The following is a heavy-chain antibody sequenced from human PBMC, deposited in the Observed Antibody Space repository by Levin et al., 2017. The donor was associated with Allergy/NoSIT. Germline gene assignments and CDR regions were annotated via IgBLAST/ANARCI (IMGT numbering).Heavy chain of an antibody. V-gene: IGHV3-74*01. D-gene: IGHD3-16*01. CDR1: GFTFSDFW. CDR3: VRGRVHATLGYYYYGLDV. Sequence: SCAASGFTFSDFWMHWVRQVPGKGLVWVSRIDSDGRTTNYAGSVRGRFTISRDNANNTLYLQMNSLRDEDTAIYYCVRGRVHATLGYYYYGLDVWGQGTTVTVSS. CDR2: IDSDGRTT. J-gene: IGHJ6*02.